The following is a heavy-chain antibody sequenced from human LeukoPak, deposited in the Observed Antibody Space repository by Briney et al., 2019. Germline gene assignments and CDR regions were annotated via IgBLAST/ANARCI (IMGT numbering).Heavy chain of an antibody. Sequence: SETLSLTCAVSGASINNYYWSWIRQPPGKGLEWIGYIYYSGSASYNPSLKSRVTISVDTSKNQFSLRLNSVTAADTAVYYCARSRDGGYSWFSYWGQGTLVTVSS. CDR3: ARSRDGGYSWFSY. CDR1: GASINNYY. CDR2: IYYSGSA. V-gene: IGHV4-59*01. J-gene: IGHJ4*02. D-gene: IGHD4-23*01.